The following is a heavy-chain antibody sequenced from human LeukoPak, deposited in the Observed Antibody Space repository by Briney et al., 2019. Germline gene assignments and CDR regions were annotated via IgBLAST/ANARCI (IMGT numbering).Heavy chain of an antibody. J-gene: IGHJ4*02. Sequence: PSETLSLTCSVSGDSINTYYWSWIRQPPGKGLEWIGYIFYSGSTKYNPSLKSRVTISVDTSKNQFSLKLSSVTAADTAVYYCARRWLQFGVIDYWGQGTLVTVSS. V-gene: IGHV4-59*08. CDR1: GDSINTYY. CDR3: ARRWLQFGVIDY. D-gene: IGHD5-24*01. CDR2: IFYSGST.